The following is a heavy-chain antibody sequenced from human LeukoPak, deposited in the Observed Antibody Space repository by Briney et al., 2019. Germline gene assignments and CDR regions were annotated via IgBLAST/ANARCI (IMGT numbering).Heavy chain of an antibody. Sequence: GGSLRLSCAASGFTFSDYAMHWVRLAPGKRLKYVSAITANGGSKYHADSVRARFTVSRDNSKNTLYLQMGSLRAEDTALYYCARGPNYSFYMDVWGKGTAVTVSS. CDR1: GFTFSDYA. CDR2: ITANGGSK. CDR3: ARGPNYSFYMDV. V-gene: IGHV3-64*02. J-gene: IGHJ6*03.